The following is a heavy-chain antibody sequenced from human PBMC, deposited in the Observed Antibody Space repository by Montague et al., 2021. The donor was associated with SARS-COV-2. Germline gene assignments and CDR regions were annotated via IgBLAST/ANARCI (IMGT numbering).Heavy chain of an antibody. CDR1: GASTNSNSYY. CDR3: ARIVGDCSSDNCYGGR. CDR2: FYYTGYT. V-gene: IGHV4-39*01. Sequence: SETLSLTCAVSGASTNSNSYYWGWIRQPPGKGLDWIGSFYYTGYTCYTPSLKSRVTISGDTSKNQFSLKLTSVTAADTAVYYCARIVGDCSSDNCYGGRWGQGTVVTVSS. J-gene: IGHJ4*02. D-gene: IGHD2-21*01.